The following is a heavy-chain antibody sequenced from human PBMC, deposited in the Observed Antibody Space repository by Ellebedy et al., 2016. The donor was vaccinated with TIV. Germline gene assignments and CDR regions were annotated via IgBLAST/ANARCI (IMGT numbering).Heavy chain of an antibody. CDR3: AKGPLGGWYDHFYFYMDL. D-gene: IGHD6-19*01. J-gene: IGHJ6*03. CDR2: ITWKSGNV. Sequence: PGGSLRLSCAASGFTFGDYAMHWVRQAPGKGLEWVSGITWKSGNVGYADSVKGRFTIFRDNAKKSLYLQMSGLTAADTALYFFAKGPLGGWYDHFYFYMDLWGKGTTVTVS. CDR1: GFTFGDYA. V-gene: IGHV3-9*01.